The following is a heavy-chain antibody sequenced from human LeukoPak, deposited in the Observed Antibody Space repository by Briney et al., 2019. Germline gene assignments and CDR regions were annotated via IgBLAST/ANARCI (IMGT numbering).Heavy chain of an antibody. CDR1: GLTFSNYG. Sequence: GGSLRLSCAAAGLTFSNYGMHWVRQTPGQGLEWVGRVKSKGDGGTTDCAAPVKGRFTVSRDDSIHTVYLQMNSLKTEDTAVYYCTADYPGIRADWGFDYWGQGTLVTVSS. J-gene: IGHJ4*02. V-gene: IGHV3-15*01. CDR2: VKSKGDGGTT. D-gene: IGHD7-27*01. CDR3: TADYPGIRADWGFDY.